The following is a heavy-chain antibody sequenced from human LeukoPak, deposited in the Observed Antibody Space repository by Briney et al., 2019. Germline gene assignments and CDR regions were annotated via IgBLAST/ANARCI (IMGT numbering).Heavy chain of an antibody. J-gene: IGHJ5*02. V-gene: IGHV3-23*01. CDR1: GFTFSSYA. D-gene: IGHD4-11*01. CDR3: ARAGATVTTNYFDP. Sequence: GGSLRLSCAASGFTFSSYAMSWVRQAPGKGLEWVSTLSGSGGTTYYADSVKGRFTISRDNSKNTVSLQMSSLRADDTAVYYCARAGATVTTNYFDPWGQGTLVTVSS. CDR2: LSGSGGTT.